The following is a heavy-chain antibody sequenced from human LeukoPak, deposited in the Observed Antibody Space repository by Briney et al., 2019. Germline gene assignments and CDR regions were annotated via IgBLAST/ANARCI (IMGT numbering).Heavy chain of an antibody. CDR1: GGSISSSSYY. CDR3: ARVPDYYDKRFDP. CDR2: IYYSGST. Sequence: SETLSLTCTVSGGSISSSSYYWGWFRQPPGKGLEWIGSIYYSGSTYYNPSLKSRVTISVDTSKNQFSLKLSSVTAADTAVYYCARVPDYYDKRFDPWGQGTLVTVSS. D-gene: IGHD3-22*01. V-gene: IGHV4-39*07. J-gene: IGHJ5*02.